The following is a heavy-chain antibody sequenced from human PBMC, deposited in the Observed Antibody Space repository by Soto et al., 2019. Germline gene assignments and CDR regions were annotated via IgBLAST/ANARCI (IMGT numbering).Heavy chain of an antibody. CDR1: GYTFTSYG. Sequence: QVQLVQSGAEVKKPGASVKVSCKASGYTFTSYGISWVRQAPGQGLEWMGWISAYNGNTNYAQKLQGRVTMTTDTPPSTAYRELRSLRSDDTAVYYCARVWAAAGPFDYWGQGTLVTVSS. V-gene: IGHV1-18*01. D-gene: IGHD6-13*01. CDR3: ARVWAAAGPFDY. CDR2: ISAYNGNT. J-gene: IGHJ4*02.